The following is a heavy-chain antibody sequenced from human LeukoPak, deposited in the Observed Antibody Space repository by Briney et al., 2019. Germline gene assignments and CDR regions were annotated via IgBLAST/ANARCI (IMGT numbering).Heavy chain of an antibody. CDR2: ISSSSSTI. CDR3: ARDQTGGTFLEWLGAASGFDY. D-gene: IGHD3-3*01. J-gene: IGHJ4*02. V-gene: IGHV3-48*01. Sequence: PGGSLRLSCAASGFTFSSYSMNWVRQAPGKGLEWVSYISSSSSTIYYADSVKGRFTISRDNAKNSLYLQMNSLRAEDTAVYYCARDQTGGTFLEWLGAASGFDYWGQGTLVTVSS. CDR1: GFTFSSYS.